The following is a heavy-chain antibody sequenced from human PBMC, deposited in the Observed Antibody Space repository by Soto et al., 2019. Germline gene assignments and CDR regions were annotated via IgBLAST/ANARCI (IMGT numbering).Heavy chain of an antibody. CDR2: ISPSGSP. CDR3: TRGVLA. D-gene: IGHD2-8*01. V-gene: IGHV4-30-2*01. Sequence: TLSLTCNVSGGSVNSGGYSWSWIRQPPGKGLEWIGFISPSGSPAYNPSLKSRVTISVDRSNNQISLEISSVTAADTAVYYCTRGVLAWGPGTLVTVSS. J-gene: IGHJ5*02. CDR1: GGSVNSGGYS.